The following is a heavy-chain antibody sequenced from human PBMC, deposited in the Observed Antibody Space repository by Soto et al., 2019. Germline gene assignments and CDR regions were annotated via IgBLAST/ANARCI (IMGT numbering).Heavy chain of an antibody. V-gene: IGHV3-73*01. CDR1: GFTFSGSA. Sequence: GGSLRLSCAASGFTFSGSAMHWVRQASGKGLEWVGRIRSKANSYATAYAASVKGRFTISRDDSKNTAYLQMNSLKTEDTAVYYCTSTYYYDSSGYSHDAFDIWGQGTMVTVSS. CDR2: IRSKANSYAT. CDR3: TSTYYYDSSGYSHDAFDI. J-gene: IGHJ3*02. D-gene: IGHD3-22*01.